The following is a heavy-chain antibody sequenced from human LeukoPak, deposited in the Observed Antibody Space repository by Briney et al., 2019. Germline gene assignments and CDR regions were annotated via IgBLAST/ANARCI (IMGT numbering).Heavy chain of an antibody. CDR3: ARDAPGNTALDY. CDR1: GFTFISYW. D-gene: IGHD5-18*01. Sequence: GGSLRLSCAASGFTFISYWMHWVRQAPGKGLVWVSRINGYGSSTDFADSVKGRFTISRDNAKNTLYLQMSSRRAEDTAVYYCARDAPGNTALDYWGQGTLVTVSS. J-gene: IGHJ4*02. CDR2: INGYGSST. V-gene: IGHV3-74*01.